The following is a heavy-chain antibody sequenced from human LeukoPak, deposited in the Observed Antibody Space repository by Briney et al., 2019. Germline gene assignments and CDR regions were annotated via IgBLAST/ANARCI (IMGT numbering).Heavy chain of an antibody. Sequence: GGSLRLSCAASGFTFSSYDMHWVRQPTGKSLEWVAAIGTAGDTYYPGSVKGRFTISRENAKNSLYLQMSSLRAGDTAVYCCATLWSGSYAYWGQGTLVTVSS. CDR3: ATLWSGSYAY. J-gene: IGHJ4*02. CDR2: IGTAGDT. D-gene: IGHD3-3*01. V-gene: IGHV3-13*01. CDR1: GFTFSSYD.